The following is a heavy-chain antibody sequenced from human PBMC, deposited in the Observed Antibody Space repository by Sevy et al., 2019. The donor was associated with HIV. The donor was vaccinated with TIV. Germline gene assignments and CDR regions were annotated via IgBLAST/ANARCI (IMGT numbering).Heavy chain of an antibody. J-gene: IGHJ4*02. D-gene: IGHD3-3*01. CDR3: AKALLDYDFWSGYYGFDY. V-gene: IGHV3-9*01. CDR1: GFTFDDYA. CDR2: ISWNSGSI. Sequence: GGSLRLSCAASGFTFDDYAIHWVRQAPGKGLEWVSGISWNSGSIGYADSVKGRFTISRDNAKNSLYLQMNSLRAEDTALYYCAKALLDYDFWSGYYGFDYWGQGTLVTVSS.